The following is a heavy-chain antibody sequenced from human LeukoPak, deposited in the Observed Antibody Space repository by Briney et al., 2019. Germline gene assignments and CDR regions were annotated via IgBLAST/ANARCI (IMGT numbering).Heavy chain of an antibody. CDR3: ARDDYSSSSPYYYYYMDV. J-gene: IGHJ6*03. D-gene: IGHD6-6*01. CDR1: GGSISSGSYY. Sequence: PSETLSLTCTVSGGSISSGSYYWSWIRQPAGKGLEWIGRIYTSGSTNYNPSLKSRVTISVDTSKNQLSLKLSSVTAADTAVYYCARDDYSSSSPYYYYYMDVWGKGTTVTVSS. V-gene: IGHV4-61*02. CDR2: IYTSGST.